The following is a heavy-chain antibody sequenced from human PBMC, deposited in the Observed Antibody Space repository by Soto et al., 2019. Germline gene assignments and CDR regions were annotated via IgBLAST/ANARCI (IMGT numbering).Heavy chain of an antibody. V-gene: IGHV4-39*01. CDR1: GGSISSSSYY. CDR2: IYYSGST. J-gene: IGHJ5*02. CDR3: AGGTIAVAGTWFDP. D-gene: IGHD6-19*01. Sequence: SETLSLTCTVSGGSISSSSYYWGWIRQPPGQGLEWIGSIYYSGSTYYNPSLKSRVTISVDTSKNQVSLKLSSATAADTAVYYCAGGTIAVAGTWFDPWGQGTLVTVSS.